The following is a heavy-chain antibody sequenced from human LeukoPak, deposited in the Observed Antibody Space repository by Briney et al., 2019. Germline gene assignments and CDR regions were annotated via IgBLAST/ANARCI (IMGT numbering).Heavy chain of an antibody. Sequence: GGSLRLSCAASGFTFDDYGMSWVRQAPGKGLEWVSGINWNGGSTGYADSVKGRFTISRDNSKNTLYLQMNSLRAEDTAVYYCAKDYSPYCSSTSCYTADYWGQGTLVTVSS. J-gene: IGHJ4*02. CDR1: GFTFDDYG. V-gene: IGHV3-20*04. D-gene: IGHD2-2*02. CDR2: INWNGGST. CDR3: AKDYSPYCSSTSCYTADY.